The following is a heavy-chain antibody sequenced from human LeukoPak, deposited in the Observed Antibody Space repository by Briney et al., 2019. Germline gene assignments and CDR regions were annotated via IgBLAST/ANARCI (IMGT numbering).Heavy chain of an antibody. Sequence: GGSLRLSCAASGFTFSGSWMSWIRQAPGKGLEWVANIKQDGSEKYYVDSVKGRFTISRDNAKNSLYLQMNSLRAENTAVYYCARDPSGVPDYWGQGTLVTVSS. V-gene: IGHV3-7*01. CDR3: ARDPSGVPDY. CDR2: IKQDGSEK. CDR1: GFTFSGSW. D-gene: IGHD1-26*01. J-gene: IGHJ4*02.